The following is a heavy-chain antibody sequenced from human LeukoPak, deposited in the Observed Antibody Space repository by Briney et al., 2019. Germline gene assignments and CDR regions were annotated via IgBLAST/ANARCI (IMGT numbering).Heavy chain of an antibody. D-gene: IGHD3-16*01. CDR2: IGAYSGNT. CDR3: ARLSFSLLGSTANDVFDI. J-gene: IGHJ3*02. Sequence: ASVKVSCMGQGHTFSSYGISWMRQAPGQGLEWMGWIGAYSGNTKYAQKFQGRFTMTADTSTTTAYMEVGSIRSDDTAVYYCARLSFSLLGSTANDVFDIWGQGTMVTVSS. V-gene: IGHV1-18*01. CDR1: GHTFSSYG.